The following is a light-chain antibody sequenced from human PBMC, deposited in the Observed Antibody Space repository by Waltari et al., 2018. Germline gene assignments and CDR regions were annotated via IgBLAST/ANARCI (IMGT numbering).Light chain of an antibody. CDR2: QVS. CDR1: QSHVHRDGKTY. J-gene: IGKJ2*01. CDR3: RQGTHGPHT. V-gene: IGKV2-30*02. Sequence: DVVLSQSPLSLPPTLGQPASIPCRSSQSHVHRDGKTYLNWFQQRPGQSPWRLVFQVSNRDSGVPDRFRGSGAGTDFTLTISRVEAEDVGFYYCRQGTHGPHTFGLGTKVEIK.